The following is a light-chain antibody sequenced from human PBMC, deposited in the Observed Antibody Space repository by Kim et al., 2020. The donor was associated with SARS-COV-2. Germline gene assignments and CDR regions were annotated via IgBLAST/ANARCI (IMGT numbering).Light chain of an antibody. J-gene: IGKJ1*01. Sequence: ASVGARVTITCRASQSISSWLAWYQQKPGKAPKFLIYKTSNLESGVPSRFSGSGSGTEFSLTISSLQPEDFATYYCQQYNAYRWTFGQGTKVDIK. CDR3: QQYNAYRWT. V-gene: IGKV1-5*03. CDR1: QSISSW. CDR2: KTS.